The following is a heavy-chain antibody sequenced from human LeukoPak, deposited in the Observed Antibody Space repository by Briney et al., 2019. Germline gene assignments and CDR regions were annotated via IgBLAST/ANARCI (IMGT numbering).Heavy chain of an antibody. D-gene: IGHD1/OR15-1a*01. Sequence: GGSLRLSCAASGFTFSNYVLNWVRQAPGKGLEWVSSISDNGGTTHYVDSVKGRCTISRDNSKNPLFLQMNSLRAEDTAVYYCVKVTNTDWNMFFDYWGQGTLVTVSS. V-gene: IGHV3-23*01. CDR1: GFTFSNYV. J-gene: IGHJ4*02. CDR2: ISDNGGTT. CDR3: VKVTNTDWNMFFDY.